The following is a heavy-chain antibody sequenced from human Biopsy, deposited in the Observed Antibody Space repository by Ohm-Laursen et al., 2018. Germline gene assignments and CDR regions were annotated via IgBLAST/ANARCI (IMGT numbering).Heavy chain of an antibody. CDR1: GFTFSSHA. V-gene: IGHV3-23*01. CDR3: AKPADSYGSEFYFDY. D-gene: IGHD4-17*01. Sequence: SLRLSCAAPGFTFSSHAMTWVRQAPGKGLEWVSVINTSGGSTHYAVSVKGRFTISRDNSKNTLYLRMNSLRAEDTAVHYCAKPADSYGSEFYFDYWGQGTLVTVSS. J-gene: IGHJ4*02. CDR2: INTSGGST.